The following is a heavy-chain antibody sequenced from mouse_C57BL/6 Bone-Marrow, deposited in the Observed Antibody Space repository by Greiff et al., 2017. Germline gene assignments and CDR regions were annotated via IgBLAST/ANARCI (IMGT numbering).Heavy chain of an antibody. CDR1: GYAFSSSW. CDR2: IYPGDGDT. CDR3: AREEGLRRFDY. V-gene: IGHV1-82*01. Sequence: QVQLQQSGPELVKPGASVKISCKASGYAFSSSWMNWVKQRPGKGLEWIGRIYPGDGDTNYNGKFKGKATLTADKSSSTAYMQLSSLTSEDSAVYFCAREEGLRRFDYWGQGTTLTVSS. J-gene: IGHJ2*01. D-gene: IGHD2-4*01.